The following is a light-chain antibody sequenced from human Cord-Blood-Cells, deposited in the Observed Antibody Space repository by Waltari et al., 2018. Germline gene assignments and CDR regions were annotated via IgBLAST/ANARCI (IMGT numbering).Light chain of an antibody. CDR3: QQYGSSPT. CDR2: GAS. Sequence: EIVLTQSPGTMSLSPGERAILSCRASQSVSSSYLAWYQQKPGQAPRLLIYGASSRATGIPDRFSGSGSVTDFTLTISRLGPEDFAVYYCQQYGSSPTFGQGTKVEIK. V-gene: IGKV3-20*01. J-gene: IGKJ1*01. CDR1: QSVSSSY.